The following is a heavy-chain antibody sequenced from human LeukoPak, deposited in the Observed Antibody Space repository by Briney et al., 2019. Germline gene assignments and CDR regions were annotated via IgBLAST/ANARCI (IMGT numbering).Heavy chain of an antibody. V-gene: IGHV1-69*04. CDR3: AGRYSMSGMDV. D-gene: IGHD3-22*01. J-gene: IGHJ6*02. CDR2: IIPILGIA. CDR1: GGTFSSYA. Sequence: SVKVSCKASGGTFSSYAISWVRQAPGQGLEWMGRIIPILGIANYAQKFQGRVTITADKSTSTAYMELSSLRSEDTAVYYCAGRYSMSGMDVWAKGPRSPSP.